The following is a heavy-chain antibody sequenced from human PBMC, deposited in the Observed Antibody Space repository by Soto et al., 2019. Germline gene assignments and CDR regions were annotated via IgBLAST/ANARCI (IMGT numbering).Heavy chain of an antibody. CDR1: GFSFDHYY. CDR2: ISSSGSTI. D-gene: IGHD3-9*01. V-gene: IGHV3-11*01. J-gene: IGHJ3*01. Sequence: QVQLVESGGGLVKPGGSLRLSCAASGFSFDHYYMTWIRQAPGKGLEWVSYISSSGSTIYYADSVKGRFTVSRDNAKNFLYLEMNSLRAEDTAVYYCARAEQSFDYAFDVWGQGTMVAVSS. CDR3: ARAEQSFDYAFDV.